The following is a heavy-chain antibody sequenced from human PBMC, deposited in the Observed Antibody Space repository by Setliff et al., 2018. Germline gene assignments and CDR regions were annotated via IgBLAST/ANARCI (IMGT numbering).Heavy chain of an antibody. Sequence: ASVKVSCKTSGYPFIEHYVNWVRQAPGQGLEWMGWIRPNGGGTHYAQKFQGRVTMTTDTSTSTAYMELRSLTSDDTAVYYCARRPRAVYGSGRRNWFLDYWGQGTLVTV. D-gene: IGHD3-10*01. V-gene: IGHV1-2*02. CDR3: ARRPRAVYGSGRRNWFLDY. CDR1: GYPFIEHY. J-gene: IGHJ4*02. CDR2: IRPNGGGT.